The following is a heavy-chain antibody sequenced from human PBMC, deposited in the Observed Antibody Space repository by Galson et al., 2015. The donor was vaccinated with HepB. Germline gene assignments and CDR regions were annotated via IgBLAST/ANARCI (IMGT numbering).Heavy chain of an antibody. V-gene: IGHV1-3*01. J-gene: IGHJ3*02. CDR2: INAGNGNT. D-gene: IGHD3-9*01. CDR3: ARPRGYYDILTGYYLIRGDGGAFDI. Sequence: SVKVSCKASGYTFTSYAMHWVRQAPGQRLEWMGWINAGNGNTKYSQKFQGRVTITRDTSASTAYMELSSLRSEDTAVYYCARPRGYYDILTGYYLIRGDGGAFDIWGQGTMVTVSS. CDR1: GYTFTSYA.